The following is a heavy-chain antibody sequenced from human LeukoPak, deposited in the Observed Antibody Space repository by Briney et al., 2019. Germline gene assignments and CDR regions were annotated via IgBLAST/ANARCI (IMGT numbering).Heavy chain of an antibody. CDR1: GFTVSSNY. V-gene: IGHV3-66*02. CDR3: ASPRYFDY. Sequence: PGGSLRLSCAASGFTVSSNYMSWVRQAPGKGLEWVSVIYSGGSTYYADSVKGRFTISRDNSKNTLYLQTNGLRAEDTAVYYCASPRYFDYWGQGTLVTVSS. CDR2: IYSGGST. J-gene: IGHJ4*02.